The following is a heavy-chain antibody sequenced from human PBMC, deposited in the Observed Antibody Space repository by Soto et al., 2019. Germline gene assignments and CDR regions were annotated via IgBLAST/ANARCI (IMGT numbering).Heavy chain of an antibody. J-gene: IGHJ6*02. CDR3: AKGGYGGNRYGMDV. V-gene: IGHV3-23*01. CDR1: GFTFSSYA. CDR2: ISDSGGST. D-gene: IGHD4-17*01. Sequence: GGPLRLSCAASGFTFSSYAMKWVRQAPGKGLEWVSTISDSGGSTYYADSVKGRFTISRDNSKNTLYLQMNSLKAEDTAVYYCAKGGYGGNRYGMDVWGQGTTVTVSS.